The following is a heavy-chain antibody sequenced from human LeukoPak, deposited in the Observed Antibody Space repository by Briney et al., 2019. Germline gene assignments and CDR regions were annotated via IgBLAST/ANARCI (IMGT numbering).Heavy chain of an antibody. Sequence: ASVKVSCKASGGTFSSYAISWVRQAPGQGLEWMGGIIPIFGTANYAQKFQGRVTITADESTSTAYMELSSLRPEDTAVYYCAIGDWRDRYCSSTSCYHFDYWGQGTLVTVSS. CDR3: AIGDWRDRYCSSTSCYHFDY. J-gene: IGHJ4*02. V-gene: IGHV1-69*13. CDR2: IIPIFGTA. D-gene: IGHD2-2*01. CDR1: GGTFSSYA.